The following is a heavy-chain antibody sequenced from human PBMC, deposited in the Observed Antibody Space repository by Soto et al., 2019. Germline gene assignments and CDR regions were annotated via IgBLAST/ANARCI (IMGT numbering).Heavy chain of an antibody. CDR3: AREGPAPYYYYGMDV. Sequence: QVQLVQSGGEVKKPGASVKVSCKTSGYRFTTYGISWVRQAPGQGLEWMGWISAYNGNTNYAQKLQDRVTMTTDTSTSTAYMELRSLRSADTAVYYCAREGPAPYYYYGMDVWGQGSPVNVSS. CDR1: GYRFTTYG. J-gene: IGHJ6*02. V-gene: IGHV1-18*01. CDR2: ISAYNGNT.